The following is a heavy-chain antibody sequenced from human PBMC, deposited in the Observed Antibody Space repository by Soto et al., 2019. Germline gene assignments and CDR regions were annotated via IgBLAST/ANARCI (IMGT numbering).Heavy chain of an antibody. V-gene: IGHV4-34*01. Sequence: QVPLQQWGAGLLKPSETLALTCAVYCVSLSRYYWSWIRKPPRRGLEWLEEINHSGTTNYNPSLKRRFTKPVDTAEHQFSLRVTSVTTADTALYSCARSTVGGSETYFNSWVDPCGQGALVTVSS. J-gene: IGHJ5*02. CDR3: ARSTVGGSETYFNSWVDP. CDR1: CVSLSRYY. CDR2: INHSGTT. D-gene: IGHD3-10*01.